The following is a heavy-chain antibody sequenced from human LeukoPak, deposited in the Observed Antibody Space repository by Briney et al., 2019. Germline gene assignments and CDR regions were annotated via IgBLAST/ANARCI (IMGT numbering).Heavy chain of an antibody. CDR3: ASGPNKLELPRDY. CDR2: IYHSGST. J-gene: IGHJ4*02. D-gene: IGHD1-7*01. CDR1: GGSISSGGYY. V-gene: IGHV4-30-2*01. Sequence: SETLSLTCTVSGGSISSGGYYWSWIRQPPGKGLEWIGYIYHSGSTYYNPSLKSRVTISVDRSKNQFSLKLSSVTAADTAVYYCASGPNKLELPRDYWGQGTLVTVSS.